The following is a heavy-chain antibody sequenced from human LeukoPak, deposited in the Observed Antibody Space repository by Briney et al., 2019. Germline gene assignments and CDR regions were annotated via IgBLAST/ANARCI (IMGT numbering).Heavy chain of an antibody. V-gene: IGHV4-30-4*08. CDR3: ARFYVNSGIDAFDI. D-gene: IGHD3-22*01. CDR2: IYYSGST. Sequence: SETLSLTCTVSGGSISSDDYYWSWIRQPPGKGLEWIGYIYYSGSTYYNPSLKSRVTISVDTSKNQFSLKLSSVTAADTAVYYCARFYVNSGIDAFDIWGQGTMVTVSS. CDR1: GGSISSDDYY. J-gene: IGHJ3*02.